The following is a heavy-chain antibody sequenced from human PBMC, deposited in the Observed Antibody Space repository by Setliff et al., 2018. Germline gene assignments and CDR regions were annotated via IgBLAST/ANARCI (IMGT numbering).Heavy chain of an antibody. V-gene: IGHV3-7*03. J-gene: IGHJ4*02. Sequence: GGSLRLSCEASGFTFSSYWMSWVRQAPGKGLECVANIKKDGSEKHYVDSVKGRFTISRDNSKNTFFLQVNYVRVDDTATYYCAKDRVNDGFWDFDSWGQGIVVTVSS. CDR3: AKDRVNDGFWDFDS. D-gene: IGHD1-26*01. CDR1: GFTFSSYW. CDR2: IKKDGSEK.